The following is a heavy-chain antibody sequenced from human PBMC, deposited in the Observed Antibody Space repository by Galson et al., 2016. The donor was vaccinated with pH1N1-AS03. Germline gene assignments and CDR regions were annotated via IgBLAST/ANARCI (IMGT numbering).Heavy chain of an antibody. Sequence: SVKVSCKASGYTFTNYFMHWVRQAPGQGLEWMGWISVYTGKTHYAQYLQDRVTITRDTSTSTPYMEMRSLRSDDTAVYYCARDHPAGVDYYSYYIDCWGKGTPVTVSS. CDR2: ISVYTGKT. CDR1: GYTFTNYF. V-gene: IGHV1-18*04. CDR3: ARDHPAGVDYYSYYIDC. D-gene: IGHD2-8*01. J-gene: IGHJ6*03.